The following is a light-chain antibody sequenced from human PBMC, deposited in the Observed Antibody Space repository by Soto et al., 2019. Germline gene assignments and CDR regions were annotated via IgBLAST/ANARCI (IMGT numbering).Light chain of an antibody. CDR3: QQYGTSPWT. CDR1: QTVSSSY. CDR2: AVS. Sequence: EIVLTQSPGTLSLSPGERATLSCRASQTVSSSYLAWYQQKPGQAPRLLIYAVSSRATGIPDRFSVSGSGTDFTLTISRLEPEDFAVYYCQQYGTSPWTFGQGTKVEIK. V-gene: IGKV3-20*01. J-gene: IGKJ1*01.